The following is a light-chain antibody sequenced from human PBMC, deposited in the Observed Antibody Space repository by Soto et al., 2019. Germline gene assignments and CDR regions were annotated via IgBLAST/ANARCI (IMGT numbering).Light chain of an antibody. J-gene: IGKJ4*01. V-gene: IGKV1-9*01. CDR1: QAISTY. CDR2: AAS. Sequence: DIQLTQSPSLLSASVGDRVTITCRASQAISTYLAWYQQTSGKAPKLLISAASTLQRGVPSRFRGSGSGTQFTLTISSLQPEDFATYYCQQLNAYPLTVGGGTRVEI. CDR3: QQLNAYPLT.